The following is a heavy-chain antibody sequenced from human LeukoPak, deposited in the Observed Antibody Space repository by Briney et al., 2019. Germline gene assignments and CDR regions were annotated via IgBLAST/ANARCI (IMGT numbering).Heavy chain of an antibody. CDR3: ARDLKADANYYYYYYMDV. CDR2: IYHSGST. CDR1: GGSISSSNW. D-gene: IGHD2-2*01. J-gene: IGHJ6*03. Sequence: PSGTLSLTCAVSGGSISSSNWWRWVRQPPGKGLEWIGEIYHSGSTNYNPSLKSRVTISVDRPKNQFSLKLTSVTVADTAVYYCARDLKADANYYYYYYMDVWGKGTTVTVSS. V-gene: IGHV4-4*02.